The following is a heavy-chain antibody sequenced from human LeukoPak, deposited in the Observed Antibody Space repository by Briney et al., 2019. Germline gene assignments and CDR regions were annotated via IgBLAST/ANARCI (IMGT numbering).Heavy chain of an antibody. V-gene: IGHV3-7*01. Sequence: GGSLRLSCAASGFTFSSYWMSWVRQAPGKGLEWVANIKQDGSEKYYVDSVKGRLTISRDNAKNSLYLQMNSLRAEDTAVYYCARDPTPRYCSGGSCYTHYGMDVWGQGTTVTVYS. CDR2: IKQDGSEK. CDR3: ARDPTPRYCSGGSCYTHYGMDV. D-gene: IGHD2-15*01. CDR1: GFTFSSYW. J-gene: IGHJ6*02.